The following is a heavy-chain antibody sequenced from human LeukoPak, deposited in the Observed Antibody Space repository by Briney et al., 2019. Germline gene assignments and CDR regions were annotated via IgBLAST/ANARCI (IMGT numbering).Heavy chain of an antibody. CDR1: GYTFTSYG. CDR2: ISAYNGNT. CDR3: ARGQTQLWFGEGRAAFDI. V-gene: IGHV1-18*01. Sequence: ASVKVSCKASGYTFTSYGISWVRQAPGQGLEWMGWISAYNGNTNYAQKPQGRVTMTTDTSTSTAYMELRSLRSDDTAVYYCARGQTQLWFGEGRAAFDIWGQGTMVTVSS. J-gene: IGHJ3*02. D-gene: IGHD3-10*01.